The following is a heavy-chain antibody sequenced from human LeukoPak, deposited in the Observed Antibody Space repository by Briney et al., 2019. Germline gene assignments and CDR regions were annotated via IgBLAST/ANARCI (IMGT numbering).Heavy chain of an antibody. J-gene: IGHJ4*02. D-gene: IGHD7-27*01. Sequence: PSETLSLTCTVSGDSMSYYYWSWIRQPPGKGLEWIGYIFYSGSTNYNTSLKSRVTISVDMSKKQFSLRLSSVTAADTAVYYCAREEDSNWGSYWGQGTLVSVSS. CDR3: AREEDSNWGSY. V-gene: IGHV4-59*01. CDR2: IFYSGST. CDR1: GDSMSYYY.